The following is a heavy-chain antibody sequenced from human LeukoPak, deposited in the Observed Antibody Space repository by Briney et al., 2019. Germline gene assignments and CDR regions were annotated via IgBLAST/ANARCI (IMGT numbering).Heavy chain of an antibody. J-gene: IGHJ4*02. D-gene: IGHD3-22*01. CDR2: FSGSGGST. CDR1: GFTFSSYA. V-gene: IGHV3-23*01. Sequence: PGGSLRLSCAASGFTFSSYAMSWVRQAPGKGLECISGFSGSGGSTYYADSVKGRFTISRDNSRNTLYLQMSSLRAEDTAVYYCAKDLIRAYYYDSSGSSFDYWGQGTLVTVSS. CDR3: AKDLIRAYYYDSSGSSFDY.